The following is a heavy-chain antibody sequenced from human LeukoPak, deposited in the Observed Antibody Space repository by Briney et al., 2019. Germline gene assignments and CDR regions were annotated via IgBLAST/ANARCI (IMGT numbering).Heavy chain of an antibody. V-gene: IGHV3-23*01. J-gene: IGHJ4*02. CDR3: ARQAEGSYYFDY. Sequence: PGGSLRLSCAASGFTFSSYAMSWVRQAPGKGLEWVSVISGTGGTTYYADSVKGRFTISRDNSKNTLDLQMNSLRAEDTAVHYCARQAEGSYYFDYWGQGTLVTVSS. CDR1: GFTFSSYA. CDR2: ISGTGGTT. D-gene: IGHD1-14*01.